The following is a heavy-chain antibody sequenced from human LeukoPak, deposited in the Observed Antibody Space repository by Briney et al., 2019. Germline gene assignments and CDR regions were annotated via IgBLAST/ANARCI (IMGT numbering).Heavy chain of an antibody. Sequence: PGGSLRLSCAASGFTFSSYAMSWVRQAPGKGLEWVSAISGSGGSTYYADSVKGRFTISRDNSKNTLYLQMNSLRAEDTAVYYCARDRVYYDSSGYYSLFDYWGQGTLVTASS. V-gene: IGHV3-23*01. J-gene: IGHJ4*02. CDR2: ISGSGGST. CDR3: ARDRVYYDSSGYYSLFDY. CDR1: GFTFSSYA. D-gene: IGHD3-22*01.